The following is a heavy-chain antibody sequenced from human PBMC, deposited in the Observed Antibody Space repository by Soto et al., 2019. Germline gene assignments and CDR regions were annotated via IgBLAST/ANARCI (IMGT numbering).Heavy chain of an antibody. V-gene: IGHV4-30-2*01. J-gene: IGHJ4*02. Sequence: SETLSLTCAVSGGSISSGGYSRNWIRQPPGKGLEWIGYIYHNGSTLYNPSLKSRVTISVDKSKNQFSLKLSSVTAEDTAVYYCARDADPISYGSYYFDYWGQGALVTVSS. D-gene: IGHD3-16*01. CDR1: GGSISSGGYS. CDR3: ARDADPISYGSYYFDY. CDR2: IYHNGST.